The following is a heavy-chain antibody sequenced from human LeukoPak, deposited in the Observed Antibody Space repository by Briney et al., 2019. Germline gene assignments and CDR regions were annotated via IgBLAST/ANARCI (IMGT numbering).Heavy chain of an antibody. CDR1: GFPFSNHG. J-gene: IGHJ4*01. CDR2: IWDDGSDN. V-gene: IGHV3-33*08. Sequence: GRSLRLSCVASGFPFSNHGMHWVRQAPGKGLEWVASIWDDGSDNYSADSVRGRFTISRDNSRDTVYLQMDGLRAEDTAVYYCARDWSRCTSPSCYDGGFDSWGHGTLVTVSS. CDR3: ARDWSRCTSPSCYDGGFDS. D-gene: IGHD2-2*01.